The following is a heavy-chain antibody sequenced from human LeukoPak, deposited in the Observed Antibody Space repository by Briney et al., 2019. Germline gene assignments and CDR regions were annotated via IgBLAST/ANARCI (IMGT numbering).Heavy chain of an antibody. D-gene: IGHD6-19*01. CDR3: ARGGSSGWYSQYFQP. CDR1: GFTFSSYA. CDR2: ISSSSSYI. V-gene: IGHV3-21*06. Sequence: GGSLRLSCAASGFTFSSYAMSWVRQAPGKGLEWVSSISSSSSYIYYADSVKGRFTISRDNAKNSLYLQMNSLRAEDTAVYYCARGGSSGWYSQYFQPWGQGTLVTVSS. J-gene: IGHJ1*01.